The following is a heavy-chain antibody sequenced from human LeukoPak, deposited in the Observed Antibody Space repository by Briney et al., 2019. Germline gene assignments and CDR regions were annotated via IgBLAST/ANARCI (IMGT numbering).Heavy chain of an antibody. V-gene: IGHV3-21*01. Sequence: PGGSLRLSCASSGFTFSSNAMSWVRQAPGKGLEWVSSISSSSSYIYYADSVKGRFTTSRDNAKNSLYLQMNSLRAEDTAVYYCASYYDSSGYCDYYYGMDVWGQGTTVTVSS. D-gene: IGHD3-22*01. CDR2: ISSSSSYI. J-gene: IGHJ6*02. CDR3: ASYYDSSGYCDYYYGMDV. CDR1: GFTFSSNA.